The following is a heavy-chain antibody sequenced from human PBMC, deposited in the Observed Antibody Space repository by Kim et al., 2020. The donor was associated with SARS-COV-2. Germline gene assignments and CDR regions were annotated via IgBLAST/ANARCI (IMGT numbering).Heavy chain of an antibody. D-gene: IGHD3-3*01. V-gene: IGHV1-69*04. CDR1: GGTFSSYA. CDR3: AQGVYDFWSGYCLGWFDY. J-gene: IGHJ4*02. Sequence: SVKVSCKASGGTFSSYAISWVRQAPGQGLEWMGRIIPILGIANYAQKFQGRVTITADKSTSTAYMELSSLRSEDTAVYYCAQGVYDFWSGYCLGWFDYWGQGTLVTVSS. CDR2: IIPILGIA.